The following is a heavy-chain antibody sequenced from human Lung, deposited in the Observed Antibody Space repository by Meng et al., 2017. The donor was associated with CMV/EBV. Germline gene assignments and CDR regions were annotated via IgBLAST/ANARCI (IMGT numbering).Heavy chain of an antibody. D-gene: IGHD6-6*01. CDR2: ISYDGSNK. V-gene: IGHV3-30-3*01. J-gene: IGHJ6*02. CDR3: ARDSGSSSFYYYYGMDV. CDR1: GFTFSSYA. Sequence: GGSLRLXXAASGFTFSSYAMHWVRQAPGKGPEWVAVISYDGSNKYYADSVKGRFTISRDNSKNTLYLQMNSLRAEDTAVYYCARDSGSSSFYYYYGMDVWGQGXTVTVSS.